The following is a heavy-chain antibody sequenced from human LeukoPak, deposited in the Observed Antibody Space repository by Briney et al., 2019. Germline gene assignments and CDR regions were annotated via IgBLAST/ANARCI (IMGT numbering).Heavy chain of an antibody. CDR3: ARAKPKNMVRGLIMRRESRYYFDY. CDR2: MHSGGDT. Sequence: GGSLRLSCAASGFTVSDNYMSWVRQAPGKGLEWVSLMHSGGDTYYADSVKGRFTISRDISKNTLYLQMNSLRAEDTAVYYCARAKPKNMVRGLIMRRESRYYFDYWGQGTLVTVSS. V-gene: IGHV3-66*01. D-gene: IGHD3-10*01. J-gene: IGHJ4*02. CDR1: GFTVSDNY.